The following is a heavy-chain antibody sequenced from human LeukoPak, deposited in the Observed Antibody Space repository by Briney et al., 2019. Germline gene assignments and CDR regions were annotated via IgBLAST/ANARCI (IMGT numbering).Heavy chain of an antibody. CDR2: LSGIGDNT. Sequence: GGSLRLSCAASGFTFSSYALSWVRQAPGKGLEWVSGLSGIGDNTIYADSVKGRFTISRDNAKNSLYLQMNSLRAEDTAVYYCASAPHYYDSSGPGDYWGQGTLVTVSS. V-gene: IGHV3-23*01. D-gene: IGHD3-22*01. J-gene: IGHJ4*02. CDR3: ASAPHYYDSSGPGDY. CDR1: GFTFSSYA.